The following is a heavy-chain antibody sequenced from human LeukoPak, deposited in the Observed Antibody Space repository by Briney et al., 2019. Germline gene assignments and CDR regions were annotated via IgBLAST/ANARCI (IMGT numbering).Heavy chain of an antibody. CDR1: GLTFSSYG. D-gene: IGHD4-17*01. J-gene: IGHJ4*02. CDR3: ARGYDYGDYGVVE. Sequence: GRSLRLSCAASGLTFSSYGMHWVRQAPGKGLEWVAVIWYDGSNKYYSDSVRGRFTISRDNSKNTLYLQMNSLRAEDTAVYYCARGYDYGDYGVVEWGQGTLVTVSS. CDR2: IWYDGSNK. V-gene: IGHV3-33*08.